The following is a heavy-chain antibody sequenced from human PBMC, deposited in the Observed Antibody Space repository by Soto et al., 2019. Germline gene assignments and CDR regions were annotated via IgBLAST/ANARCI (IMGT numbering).Heavy chain of an antibody. CDR1: GGSISSYY. J-gene: IGHJ4*02. D-gene: IGHD1-26*01. Sequence: SENLSLTCTVSGGSISSYYWSWFRQPPGKGLEWIGYIYYSGSTNYNPSLKSRVTISVDTSKNQFSLKLSSVTAADTAVYYCARTDSGYFDYWGQGTLVTVS. V-gene: IGHV4-59*01. CDR3: ARTDSGYFDY. CDR2: IYYSGST.